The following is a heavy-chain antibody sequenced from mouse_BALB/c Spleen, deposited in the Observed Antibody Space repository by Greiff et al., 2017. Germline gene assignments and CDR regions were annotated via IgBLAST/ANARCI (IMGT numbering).Heavy chain of an antibody. CDR2: ISSGGSYT. V-gene: IGHV5-6*02. CDR3: ARPDGYDDYYAMDY. Sequence: EVMLVESGGDLVKPGGSLKLSCAASGFTFSSYGMSWVRQTPDKRLEWVATISSGGSYTYYPDSVKGRFTISRDNAKNTLYLQMSSLKSEDTAMYYCARPDGYDDYYAMDYWGQGTSVTVSS. CDR1: GFTFSSYG. J-gene: IGHJ4*01. D-gene: IGHD2-2*01.